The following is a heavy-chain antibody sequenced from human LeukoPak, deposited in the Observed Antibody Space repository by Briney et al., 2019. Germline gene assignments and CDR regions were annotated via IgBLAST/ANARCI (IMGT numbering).Heavy chain of an antibody. CDR2: ISSNGDRT. Sequence: GGSLRLSCAASGFTFSTYAMTWVRQAPGKGLEWVSVISSNGDRTYYADSVKGRFTISRDDSKNTLYLQMNSLRAEDTALYYCAKDREVTIFGVVISNDYWGQGTLVTVSS. CDR1: GFTFSTYA. J-gene: IGHJ4*02. CDR3: AKDREVTIFGVVISNDY. V-gene: IGHV3-23*01. D-gene: IGHD3-3*01.